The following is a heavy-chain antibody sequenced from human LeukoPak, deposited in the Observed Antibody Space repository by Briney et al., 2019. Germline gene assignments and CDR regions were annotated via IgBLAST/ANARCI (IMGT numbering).Heavy chain of an antibody. CDR2: TNHSGIT. Sequence: SETLSLTCAVYGGSFNGYYWSWIRQPPGKGLEWIGETNHSGITNNNPSLKSRVIMSVDTSKKLFSLRLRSVTAADTAIYYCARREGRWTQWGYYFDFWGQGTLVTVSS. J-gene: IGHJ4*02. D-gene: IGHD5-24*01. CDR1: GGSFNGYY. V-gene: IGHV4-34*01. CDR3: ARREGRWTQWGYYFDF.